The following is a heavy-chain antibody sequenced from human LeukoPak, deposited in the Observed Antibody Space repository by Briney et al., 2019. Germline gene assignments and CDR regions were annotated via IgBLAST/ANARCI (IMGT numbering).Heavy chain of an antibody. V-gene: IGHV3-7*01. CDR1: GFTFSSYW. D-gene: IGHD1-14*01. CDR2: IKQDGSEK. CDR3: VRDRRLLPVANTRTRYYFDY. J-gene: IGHJ4*02. Sequence: GGSLRLSCAASGFTFSSYWMSWVRQAPGKGLEWVANIKQDGSEKYYVDSVKGRFTISRDNAKNSLYLQMNSLRAEDTAVYYCVRDRRLLPVANTRTRYYFDYWGQGTLVTVSS.